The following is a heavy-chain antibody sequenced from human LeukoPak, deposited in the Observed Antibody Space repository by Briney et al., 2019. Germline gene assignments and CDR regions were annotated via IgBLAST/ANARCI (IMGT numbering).Heavy chain of an antibody. J-gene: IGHJ4*02. CDR1: GASISSSSYY. CDR3: ARLYYDSSGYYQICYFDY. D-gene: IGHD3-22*01. CDR2: IYDSGST. Sequence: SQTLSLTCTVAGASISSSSYYWGWLRQPPGKGLDWIAIIYDSGSTYYNPSLKSRVTISVDTSKSQFSLNLSSVTAADTAVYYCARLYYDSSGYYQICYFDYWGKGTLVTVSS. V-gene: IGHV4-39*01.